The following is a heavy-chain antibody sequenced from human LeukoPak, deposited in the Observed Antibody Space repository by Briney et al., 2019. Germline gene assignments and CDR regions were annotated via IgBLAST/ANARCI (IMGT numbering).Heavy chain of an antibody. Sequence: GGSLRLSCAASGFTFSSYWMHWVRQAPGQGLVWVSRINSDGSSTSYADSVKGRFTISRDNAKNTLYLQMNSLRAEDTAVYYCARAAAGGFDYWGQRTLGTVSS. CDR2: INSDGSST. V-gene: IGHV3-74*01. J-gene: IGHJ4*01. CDR3: ARAAAGGFDY. CDR1: GFTFSSYW. D-gene: IGHD6-25*01.